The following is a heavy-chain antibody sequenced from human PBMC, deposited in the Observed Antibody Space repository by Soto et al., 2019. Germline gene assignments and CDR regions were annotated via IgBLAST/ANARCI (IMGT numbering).Heavy chain of an antibody. CDR1: NGSVSSDKYL. V-gene: IGHV4-39*01. Sequence: QVQLQESGPRLVKPSETLTLKCTVSNGSVSSDKYLWGWIRQPPGKGLEWVASIRYGGATSGTTVYNPSLGGRLTVSLDTSADQVSLRLTSVTATDTAVYYCARHDDHRSPPLGFHIWGQGTQVTVSS. D-gene: IGHD3-10*01. CDR2: IRYGGATSGTT. CDR3: ARHDDHRSPPLGFHI. J-gene: IGHJ3*02.